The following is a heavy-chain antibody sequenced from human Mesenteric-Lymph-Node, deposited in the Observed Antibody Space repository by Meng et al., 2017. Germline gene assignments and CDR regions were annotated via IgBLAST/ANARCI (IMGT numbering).Heavy chain of an antibody. V-gene: IGHV3-33*01. D-gene: IGHD6-19*01. J-gene: IGHJ4*02. CDR3: ARATVSGWYGAG. Sequence: GESLKISCAASGFTFSSYGMHWVRQAPGKGLEWVAVIWYDGSNKYYADSVKGRFTISRDNSKNTLYLQMNSLRAEDTAVYYCARATVSGWYGAGWGQGTLVTVSS. CDR2: IWYDGSNK. CDR1: GFTFSSYG.